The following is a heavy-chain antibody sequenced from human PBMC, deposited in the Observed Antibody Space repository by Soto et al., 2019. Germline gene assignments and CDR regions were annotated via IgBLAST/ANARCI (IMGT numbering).Heavy chain of an antibody. CDR2: IMPILGIP. Sequence: QVQLVQSGAEVMRPGSSVKVSCKASGGTFSSYSISWVRQAPGQGLEWMGRIMPILGIPDYAQKFQGRVTTTADKSTSTAYMELSSLRSEVTAVYYCARSTEPPPVMGAFVIWGQGTMVTVSS. CDR1: GGTFSSYS. CDR3: ARSTEPPPVMGAFVI. V-gene: IGHV1-69*02. D-gene: IGHD3-16*01. J-gene: IGHJ3*02.